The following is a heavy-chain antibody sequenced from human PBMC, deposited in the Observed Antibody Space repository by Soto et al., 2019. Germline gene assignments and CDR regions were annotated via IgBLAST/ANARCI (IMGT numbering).Heavy chain of an antibody. CDR1: GFTFSSYS. J-gene: IGHJ4*02. CDR3: ASLEVDCSGGSCDY. CDR2: ISSSSSTI. D-gene: IGHD2-15*01. Sequence: GGSLRLSCAASGFTFSSYSMNWVRQAPGKGLEWVSYISSSSSTIYYADSVKGRFTISRDNAKNSLYLQMNSLRAEDTAVYYCASLEVDCSGGSCDYWGQGTLVTVSS. V-gene: IGHV3-48*01.